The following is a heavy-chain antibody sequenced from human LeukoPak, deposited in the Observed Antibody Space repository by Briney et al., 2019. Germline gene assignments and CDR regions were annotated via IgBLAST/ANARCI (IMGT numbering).Heavy chain of an antibody. CDR3: ARGPGDSSGYNAD. Sequence: SETLSLTCTVSGGSISSYYWSWIRQPPGKGLEWIGYIYYSGSTNYNPSLKSRVTISVDTSKNQFSLKLSSVTAADTAVYYCARGPGDSSGYNADWGQGTLVTVSS. CDR2: IYYSGST. CDR1: GGSISSYY. V-gene: IGHV4-59*08. J-gene: IGHJ4*02. D-gene: IGHD3-22*01.